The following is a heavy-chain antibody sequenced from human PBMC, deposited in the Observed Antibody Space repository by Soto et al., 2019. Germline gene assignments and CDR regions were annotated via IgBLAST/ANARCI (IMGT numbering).Heavy chain of an antibody. V-gene: IGHV1-69*06. CDR1: GGTFSSYA. J-gene: IGHJ6*02. Sequence: QVQLVQSGAEVKKPGSSVKVSCKASGGTFSSYAISWVRQAPRQGLEWMGGIIPIFGTANYAQKFQGRVTITADKSTSTAYMELSSLRSEDTAVYYCARDQALNGGNSEIYYYYGMDVWGQGTTVTVSS. D-gene: IGHD2-21*02. CDR2: IIPIFGTA. CDR3: ARDQALNGGNSEIYYYYGMDV.